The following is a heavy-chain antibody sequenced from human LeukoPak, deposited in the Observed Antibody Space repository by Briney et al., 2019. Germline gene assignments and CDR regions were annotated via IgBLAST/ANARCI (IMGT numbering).Heavy chain of an antibody. V-gene: IGHV4-59*01. CDR1: ADSITIYY. J-gene: IGHJ6*03. CDR2: IDHTGST. CDR3: ARGRVSSSSWNSAYYYYFYMDV. D-gene: IGHD6-13*01. Sequence: SETLSLTCSVPADSITIYYWTWIRQPPGKGLEGIGYIDHTGSTNYSPSLNSPVTISRATSKNHFSLRLSSLPAADTAVYFCARGRVSSSSWNSAYYYYFYMDVWGKGTTVTISS.